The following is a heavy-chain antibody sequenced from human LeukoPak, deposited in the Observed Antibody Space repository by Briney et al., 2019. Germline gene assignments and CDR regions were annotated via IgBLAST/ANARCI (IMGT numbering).Heavy chain of an antibody. Sequence: GRSLRLSCAASGFTFSSYGMHWVRQAPGKGLEWVAVIWYDGSNKYYADSVKGRFTISRDNSKNTLYLQMNSPRAEDTAVYYCARDPRFLTGYAFDIWGQGTMVTVSS. CDR3: ARDPRFLTGYAFDI. V-gene: IGHV3-33*01. CDR1: GFTFSSYG. J-gene: IGHJ3*02. D-gene: IGHD3-9*01. CDR2: IWYDGSNK.